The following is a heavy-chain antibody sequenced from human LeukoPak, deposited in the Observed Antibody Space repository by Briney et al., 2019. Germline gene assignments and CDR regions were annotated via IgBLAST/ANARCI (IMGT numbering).Heavy chain of an antibody. D-gene: IGHD4-17*01. Sequence: SAFIVSGGTTYSASSVKGRFTISRDNSKNTLYLQMNSLRAEDTAVYHCAKGFSDYGDYYWGQGTLVTVSS. CDR3: AKGFSDYGDYY. V-gene: IGHV3-23*01. CDR2: FIVSGGTT. J-gene: IGHJ4*02.